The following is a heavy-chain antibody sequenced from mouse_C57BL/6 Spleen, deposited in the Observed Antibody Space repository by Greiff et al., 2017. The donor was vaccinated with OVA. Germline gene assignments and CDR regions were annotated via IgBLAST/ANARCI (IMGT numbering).Heavy chain of an antibody. Sequence: VQLQQPGAELVKPGASVKLSCKASGYTFTSYWMHWVKQRPGQGLEWIGMIHPNSGSTNYNEKFKSKATLTVDKSSSTAYMQLSSLTSEDSAVYCCAGPAVEGYFDVWGTGTTVTVSS. CDR1: GYTFTSYW. CDR2: IHPNSGST. CDR3: AGPAVEGYFDV. J-gene: IGHJ1*03. V-gene: IGHV1-64*01.